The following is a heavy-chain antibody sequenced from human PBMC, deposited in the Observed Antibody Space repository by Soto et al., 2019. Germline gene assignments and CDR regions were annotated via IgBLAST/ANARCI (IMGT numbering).Heavy chain of an antibody. Sequence: QVQLVQSGAEVKKPGSSVKVSCKASGGTFSSYAISWVRQAPGQGLEWMGGIIPIFGTANYAQKFQGRVTISAVESTSTADMELSSLRAEDTAVYYCARGSRIQLWVTRDWGQGTLVTVSS. V-gene: IGHV1-69*01. J-gene: IGHJ4*02. CDR3: ARGSRIQLWVTRD. D-gene: IGHD5-18*01. CDR1: GGTFSSYA. CDR2: IIPIFGTA.